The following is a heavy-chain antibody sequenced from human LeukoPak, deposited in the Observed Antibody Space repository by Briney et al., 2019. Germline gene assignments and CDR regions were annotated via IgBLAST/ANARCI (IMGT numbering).Heavy chain of an antibody. Sequence: ASVKVSCKASGYTFTSYYMHWVRQAPGQGLEWMGIINPSGGSTGYAQKFQGRVTMTRDTSTSTVYMELSSLRSEDTAVYYCARDGFGVYTLDVWGKGTTVTVSS. CDR1: GYTFTSYY. V-gene: IGHV1-46*01. CDR3: ARDGFGVYTLDV. J-gene: IGHJ6*04. D-gene: IGHD3-10*01. CDR2: INPSGGST.